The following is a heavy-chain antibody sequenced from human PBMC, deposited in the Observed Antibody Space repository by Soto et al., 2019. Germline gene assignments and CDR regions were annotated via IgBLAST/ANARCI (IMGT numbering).Heavy chain of an antibody. CDR3: ARAPRFEESSFYYYYYMDV. D-gene: IGHD3-10*01. V-gene: IGHV1-8*01. Sequence: GASVKVSSKASGYTFTSYDINWVRQATGQGLEWMGWMNPNSGNTGYAQKFQGRVTMTRNTSISTVYMELSSLRSEDTAVYYCARAPRFEESSFYYYYYMDVWGKGTTVTVSS. CDR1: GYTFTSYD. J-gene: IGHJ6*03. CDR2: MNPNSGNT.